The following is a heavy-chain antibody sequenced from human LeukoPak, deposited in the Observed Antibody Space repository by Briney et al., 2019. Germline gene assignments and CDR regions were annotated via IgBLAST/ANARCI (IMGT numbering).Heavy chain of an antibody. CDR1: GYTFTSYD. D-gene: IGHD4-17*01. CDR3: ARDRSGDYGDNWFDP. V-gene: IGHV1-8*01. CDR2: VNPNSGNT. Sequence: GASVKVSCKASGYTFTSYDINWVRQATGQGLEWMGWVNPNSGNTGYAQKFQGRVTMTRNTSISTAYMELSSLRSEDTAVYYCARDRSGDYGDNWFDPWGQGTLVTVSS. J-gene: IGHJ5*02.